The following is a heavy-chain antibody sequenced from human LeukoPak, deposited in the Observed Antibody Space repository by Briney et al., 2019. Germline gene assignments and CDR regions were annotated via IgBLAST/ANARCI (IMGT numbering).Heavy chain of an antibody. V-gene: IGHV4-61*01. Sequence: PSETLSLTCTVSGGSASSGSYYWSWIRQPPGKGLEWIGYIYYSGSTNYNPSLKSRVTISVDTSKNQFSLKLSSVTAADTAVYYCGTSIAAAEYYFDYWGQGTLVTVSS. CDR3: GTSIAAAEYYFDY. J-gene: IGHJ4*02. CDR1: GGSASSGSYY. CDR2: IYYSGST. D-gene: IGHD6-13*01.